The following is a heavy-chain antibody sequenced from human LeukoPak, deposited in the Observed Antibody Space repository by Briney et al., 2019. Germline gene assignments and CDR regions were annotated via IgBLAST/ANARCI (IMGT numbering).Heavy chain of an antibody. D-gene: IGHD4-11*01. CDR2: IDANNGDT. CDR3: ARDPSSVTLYFFDY. Sequence: EASVKVSCKASGYTFRGNYIHWLQQAPGQGLEWMGWIDANNGDTKSAQKFQGRVTMSRDTSISTAYMDLSSLSPDDAAVYYCARDPSSVTLYFFDYWGQGTLVTVSS. CDR1: GYTFRGNY. V-gene: IGHV1-2*02. J-gene: IGHJ4*02.